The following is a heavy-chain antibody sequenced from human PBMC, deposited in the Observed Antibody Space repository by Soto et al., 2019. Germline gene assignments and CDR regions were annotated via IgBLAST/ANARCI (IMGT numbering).Heavy chain of an antibody. CDR2: IYYSGST. CDR3: ARGLLYVEMATIIYYYGMDV. D-gene: IGHD5-12*01. CDR1: GGSISSYY. J-gene: IGHJ6*02. Sequence: SETLSLTCTVSGGSISSYYWSWIRQPRGKGLEWIGYIYYSGSTNYNPSLKSRVTISVDTSKNQFSLKLSSVTAADTAVYYCARGLLYVEMATIIYYYGMDVWGQGTTVT. V-gene: IGHV4-59*01.